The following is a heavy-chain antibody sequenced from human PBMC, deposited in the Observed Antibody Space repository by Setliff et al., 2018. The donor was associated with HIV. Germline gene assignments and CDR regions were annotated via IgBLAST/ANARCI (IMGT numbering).Heavy chain of an antibody. J-gene: IGHJ3*01. CDR3: ARNKLSDAFDV. CDR1: GYDFNGHD. Sequence: ASVKVSCKTSGYDFNGHDINWVRQATGQGLEWIGWMNPNSGSTGFAQKFQGRVTMTTDTSTTSAYLELRSLRPDDTAVYFCARNKLSDAFDVWGPGTMVTVSS. D-gene: IGHD1-1*01. V-gene: IGHV1-8*01. CDR2: MNPNSGST.